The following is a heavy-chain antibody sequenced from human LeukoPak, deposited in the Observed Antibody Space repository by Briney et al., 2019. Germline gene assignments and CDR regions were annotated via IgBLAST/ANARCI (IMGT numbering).Heavy chain of an antibody. CDR2: INAGNGNT. CDR1: GYTFSSYA. V-gene: IGHV1-3*01. CDR3: ARETISSSWSHHYYGMDV. Sequence: ASVKVSCKASGYTFSSYAMQWVRQAPGQRLEWMGGINAGNGNTKYSQKFQGRVSITRDTSANTAYMELSSLRSEDTAAYFCARETISSSWSHHYYGMDVWGQGTTVTVSS. J-gene: IGHJ6*02. D-gene: IGHD6-13*01.